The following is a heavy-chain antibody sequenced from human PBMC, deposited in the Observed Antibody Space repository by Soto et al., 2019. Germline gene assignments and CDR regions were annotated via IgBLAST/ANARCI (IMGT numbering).Heavy chain of an antibody. V-gene: IGHV3-23*01. CDR3: ARTPPYCSSTSCYIDY. D-gene: IGHD2-2*02. Sequence: GGSLRLSCAASGFTFSSYAMSWVRQAPGKGLEWVSVISVGGGSTYYADSVKGRFTVSRDNSKNTLFLQVNSLRAEDTAVYYCARTPPYCSSTSCYIDYWGQGTLVTVSS. J-gene: IGHJ4*02. CDR1: GFTFSSYA. CDR2: ISVGGGST.